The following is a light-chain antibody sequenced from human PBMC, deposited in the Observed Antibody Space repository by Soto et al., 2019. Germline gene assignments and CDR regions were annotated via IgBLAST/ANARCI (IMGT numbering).Light chain of an antibody. CDR2: EVS. Sequence: QSALTQPPSVSGSPGQSITISCSGTSSDIGGWNYVSWYQQHPGKAPKLMIYEVSLRPSGVSNRFAGSKSGNTASLTISGLQAEDEADYYCTSYTSTATLEVFGGGTQLTVL. J-gene: IGLJ3*02. CDR3: TSYTSTATLEV. CDR1: SSDIGGWNY. V-gene: IGLV2-14*01.